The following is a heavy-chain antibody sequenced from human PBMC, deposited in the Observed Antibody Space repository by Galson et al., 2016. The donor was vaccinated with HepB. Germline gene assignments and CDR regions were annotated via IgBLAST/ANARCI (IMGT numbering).Heavy chain of an antibody. D-gene: IGHD1-1*01. V-gene: IGHV7-4-1*02. Sequence: SVKVSCKASGYTLTTYTMNWVRQAPGQGLEWMGWINTNTGNPTYAQGFTGRFVFSLDTSVSTAYLQISSLKAGDTAVYYCARDPSVRLLRHFDLWGRGTLVSVSS. CDR1: GYTLTTYT. J-gene: IGHJ2*01. CDR3: ARDPSVRLLRHFDL. CDR2: INTNTGNP.